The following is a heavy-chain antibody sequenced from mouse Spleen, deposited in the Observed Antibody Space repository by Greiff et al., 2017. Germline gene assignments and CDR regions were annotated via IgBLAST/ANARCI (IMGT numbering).Heavy chain of an antibody. CDR1: GFNIKNTY. CDR3: ARDYYYGSGTNYFDY. V-gene: IGHV14-3*01. J-gene: IGHJ2*01. D-gene: IGHD1-1*01. CDR2: IDPANGNT. Sequence: VQLKQSVAELVRPGASVKLSCTASGFNIKNTYMHWVKQRPEQGLEWIGRIDPANGNTKYAPKFQGKATITADTSSNTAYLQLSSLTSEDTAIYYCARDYYYGSGTNYFDYWGQGTTLTVSS.